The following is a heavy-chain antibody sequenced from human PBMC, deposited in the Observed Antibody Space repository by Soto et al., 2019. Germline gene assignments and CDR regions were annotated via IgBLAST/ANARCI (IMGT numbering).Heavy chain of an antibody. CDR2: IIPIFGTA. V-gene: IGHV1-69*13. Sequence: EASVKVDCKAAADGLRGDTGGWGRQEKGQGLEWMGRIIPIFGTANYAQKFQGRVTITADESTSTAYMELSSLRSEDTAVYYCASCLHILRGGLYYYVMDVLAKGPRSPSP. J-gene: IGHJ6*02. D-gene: IGHD1-26*01. CDR3: ASCLHILRGGLYYYVMDV. CDR1: ADGLRGDT.